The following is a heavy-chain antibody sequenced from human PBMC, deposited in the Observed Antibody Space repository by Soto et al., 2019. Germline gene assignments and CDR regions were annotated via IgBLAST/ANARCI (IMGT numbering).Heavy chain of an antibody. D-gene: IGHD5-12*01. Sequence: SETLSVTCAVSGASIRGSNWWGWVSKPPGKGLEWIGYIYCSGSTNYNPSLKSRVTISVDTSKNQFSLKLSSVTAADTAVYYCARREYSGYDSGYFDYWGQGTLVTVSS. CDR1: GASIRGSNW. CDR2: IYCSGST. CDR3: ARREYSGYDSGYFDY. V-gene: IGHV4-4*02. J-gene: IGHJ4*02.